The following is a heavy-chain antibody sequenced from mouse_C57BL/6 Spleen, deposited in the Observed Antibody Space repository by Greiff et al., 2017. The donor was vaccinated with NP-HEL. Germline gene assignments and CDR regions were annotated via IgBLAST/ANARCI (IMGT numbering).Heavy chain of an antibody. CDR2: IYPGSGNT. J-gene: IGHJ4*01. CDR3: ARGGLLYYAMDY. V-gene: IGHV1-66*01. CDR1: GYSFTSYY. Sequence: VQLQESGPELVKPGASVKISCKASGYSFTSYYIHWVKQRPGQGLEWIGWIYPGSGNTKYNEKFKGKATLTADTSSSTAYMQLSSLTSEDSAVYYCARGGLLYYAMDYWGQGTSVTVSS. D-gene: IGHD2-1*01.